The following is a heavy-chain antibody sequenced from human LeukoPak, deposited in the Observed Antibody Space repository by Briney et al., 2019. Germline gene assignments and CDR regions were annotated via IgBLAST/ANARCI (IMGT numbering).Heavy chain of an antibody. CDR3: TRVTSWRTGFDY. Sequence: PGGSLGLSCAASGFSFEAYGMYWVRQAPGKGLEWVSGITWNSDDMAYADSVKGRFTISRDNAKNCLYLQMNSLTVEDTALYYCTRVTSWRTGFDYWAQGTLVTVSS. V-gene: IGHV3-9*01. CDR2: ITWNSDDM. J-gene: IGHJ4*02. D-gene: IGHD1-1*01. CDR1: GFSFEAYG.